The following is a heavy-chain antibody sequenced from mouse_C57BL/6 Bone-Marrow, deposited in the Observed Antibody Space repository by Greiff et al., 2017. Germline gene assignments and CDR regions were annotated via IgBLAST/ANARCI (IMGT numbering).Heavy chain of an antibody. CDR2: ISDGGSYT. J-gene: IGHJ4*01. Sequence: EVKLVESGGGLVKPGGSLKLSCAASGYTFSSYAMSWVRQTPEKRLEWVATISDGGSYTYYPDNVKGRFTISRDNAKNNLYLQMSHLNAEDTAMYYCARAYYSNYDAMDYWGQGTSVTVSS. CDR3: ARAYYSNYDAMDY. CDR1: GYTFSSYA. D-gene: IGHD2-5*01. V-gene: IGHV5-4*03.